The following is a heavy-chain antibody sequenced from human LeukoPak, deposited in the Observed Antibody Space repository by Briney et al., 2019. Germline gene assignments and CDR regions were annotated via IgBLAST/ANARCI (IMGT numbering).Heavy chain of an antibody. Sequence: GGSLRLSCAASGFTVSSNYMSWVRQAPGKGLEWGSVIYSGGSTYYADSVKGRFTISRDNSKNTLYLQMNSLRAEDTAVYYCARYTAAAPYYYYGMDVWGQGTTVTVSS. J-gene: IGHJ6*02. D-gene: IGHD6-13*01. CDR3: ARYTAAAPYYYYGMDV. CDR2: IYSGGST. V-gene: IGHV3-66*01. CDR1: GFTVSSNY.